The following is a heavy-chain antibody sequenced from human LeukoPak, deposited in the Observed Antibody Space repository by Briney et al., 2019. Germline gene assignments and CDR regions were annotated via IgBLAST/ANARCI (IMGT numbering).Heavy chain of an antibody. J-gene: IGHJ5*02. CDR2: IRYDGSNK. CDR3: ARGPDFMITFGGVIATNWFDP. D-gene: IGHD3-16*02. CDR1: GFTFSSYS. Sequence: GGSLRLSCAASGFTFSSYSMNWVRQAPGKGLEWVAFIRYDGSNKYYADSVKGRFTISRDNSKNTLYLQMNSLRAEDTAVYYCARGPDFMITFGGVIATNWFDPWGQGTLVTVSS. V-gene: IGHV3-30*02.